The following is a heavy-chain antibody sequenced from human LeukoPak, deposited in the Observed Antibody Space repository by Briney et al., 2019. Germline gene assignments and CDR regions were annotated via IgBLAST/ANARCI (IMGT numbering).Heavy chain of an antibody. Sequence: PGGSLRLSCAASGFTFSSYGMHWVRQAPGKGLEGVAVISYDGSNKYYADSVKGRFTISRDNSKNTLYLQMNSLRAEDTAVYYCAKDLVEVRGVIITQDYYYGMDVWGKGTTVTVSS. D-gene: IGHD3-10*01. CDR1: GFTFSSYG. J-gene: IGHJ6*04. V-gene: IGHV3-30*18. CDR2: ISYDGSNK. CDR3: AKDLVEVRGVIITQDYYYGMDV.